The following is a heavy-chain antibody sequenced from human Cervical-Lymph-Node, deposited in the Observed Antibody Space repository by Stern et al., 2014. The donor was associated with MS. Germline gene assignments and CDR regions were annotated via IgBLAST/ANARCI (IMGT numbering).Heavy chain of an antibody. CDR3: ARGARNGVFDP. V-gene: IGHV4-31*03. J-gene: IGHJ5*02. D-gene: IGHD1-1*01. CDR1: GASISSGGYY. Sequence: QVQLQESGPGLVKPSQTLSLSCSVSGASISSGGYYWTWIRQHPGQGLEWIGYMYNSGNTYYNPSLKSRVTISGDTSENQFSLQLKSVTAADTAVYYCARGARNGVFDPWGQGTLVTVSS. CDR2: MYNSGNT.